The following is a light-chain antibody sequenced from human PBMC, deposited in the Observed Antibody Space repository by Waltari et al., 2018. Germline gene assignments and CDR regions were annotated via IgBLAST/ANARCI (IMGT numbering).Light chain of an antibody. J-gene: IGLJ2*01. CDR1: TLPKQY. Sequence: SFELTQPPSVSVSPGQTASITCSGNTLPKQYAYWYQQKPGQAPVLIMYKDSERPSGIPERFSGSSSGTTVTLTISGVQAEDEADYYCQSADSSGTPVIFGGGNKLTVL. V-gene: IGLV3-25*03. CDR3: QSADSSGTPVI. CDR2: KDS.